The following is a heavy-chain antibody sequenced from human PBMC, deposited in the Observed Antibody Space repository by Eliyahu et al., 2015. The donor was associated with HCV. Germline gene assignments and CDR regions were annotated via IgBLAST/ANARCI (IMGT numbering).Heavy chain of an antibody. D-gene: IGHD3-3*01. V-gene: IGHV4-39*01. CDR2: IYYSGST. CDR1: GGSISSSXYY. CDR3: ARHAHKFFLEWLPADYFDY. J-gene: IGHJ4*02. Sequence: QLQLQESGPGLVKPSETLSLTCTVSGGSISSSXYYWGWIRQPPGKGLEWIGSIYYSGSTYYNPSLKSRVTISVDTSKNQFSLKLSSVTAADTAVYYCARHAHKFFLEWLPADYFDYWGQGTLVTVSS.